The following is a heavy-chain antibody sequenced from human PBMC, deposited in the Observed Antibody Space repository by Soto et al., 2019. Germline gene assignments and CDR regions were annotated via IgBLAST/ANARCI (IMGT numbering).Heavy chain of an antibody. V-gene: IGHV1-24*01. CDR2: FDPEDGET. Sequence: QVQLVQSGAEVKKPGASVKVSCKVSGYTLTELSMHWVRQAPGKGLEWMGGFDPEDGETIYAQKFQGRVTMTEDTYTDTAYMELSSLRSEDTAVYYCATSPTGVYGYNGPFDYWGQGTLVTVSS. CDR3: ATSPTGVYGYNGPFDY. CDR1: GYTLTELS. J-gene: IGHJ4*02. D-gene: IGHD2-8*01.